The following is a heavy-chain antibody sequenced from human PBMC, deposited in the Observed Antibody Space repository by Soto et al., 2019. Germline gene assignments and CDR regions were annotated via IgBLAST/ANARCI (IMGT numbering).Heavy chain of an antibody. CDR1: GYSFTSYW. D-gene: IGHD3-22*01. Sequence: GESLKISCKGSGYSFTSYWISWVRQMPGKGLEWMGRIDPSDSYTNYSPSFQGHVTISADKSISTAYLQWSNLKASDTAMYYCARLNYDSSGYHNWFDPWGQGTLVTVSS. CDR2: IDPSDSYT. CDR3: ARLNYDSSGYHNWFDP. J-gene: IGHJ5*02. V-gene: IGHV5-10-1*01.